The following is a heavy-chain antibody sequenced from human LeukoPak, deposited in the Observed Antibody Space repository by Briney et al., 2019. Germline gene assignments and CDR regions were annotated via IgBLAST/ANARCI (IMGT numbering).Heavy chain of an antibody. Sequence: KAGGSLRPSCAASGLTFSSCGFNWVRQAPGKGLEWVSSIGPTGTDRYYADSVRGRFTISRDNAKNSMYLQMDSLRDEDTAVYYCATETIGRHYDYWGQGTLLTVSS. V-gene: IGHV3-21*01. CDR2: IGPTGTDR. CDR1: GLTFSSCG. J-gene: IGHJ4*02. CDR3: ATETIGRHYDY. D-gene: IGHD1-14*01.